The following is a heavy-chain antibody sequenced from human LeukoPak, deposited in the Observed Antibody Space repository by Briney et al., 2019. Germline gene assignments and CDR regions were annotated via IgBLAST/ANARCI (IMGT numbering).Heavy chain of an antibody. Sequence: SQTLSLTCAISGDSVSSNSAAWNWIRQSPSRGLEWLGRTHYRSKWYNDYAVSVKSRITIKPDTSKNQLSLQLNSVTPEDTAVYYCAREGGPLNWFDPWGQGTLVTVSS. V-gene: IGHV6-1*01. CDR2: THYRSKWYN. J-gene: IGHJ5*02. D-gene: IGHD1-26*01. CDR1: GDSVSSNSAA. CDR3: AREGGPLNWFDP.